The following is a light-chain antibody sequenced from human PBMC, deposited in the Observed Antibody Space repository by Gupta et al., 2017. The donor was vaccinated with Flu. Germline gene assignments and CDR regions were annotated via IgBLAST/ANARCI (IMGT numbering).Light chain of an antibody. CDR3: QQSDSPPIT. J-gene: IGKJ3*01. CDR1: QTISSY. Sequence: DIQMTQSPSSLSASVGDRVTITCRASQTISSYLNWYQQKPGKAPTLLIYATSSLQNAVPSRFSGSGSGTDFTLTINMLHPEDFATYYCQQSDSPPITFGHGTKVHIK. V-gene: IGKV1-39*01. CDR2: ATS.